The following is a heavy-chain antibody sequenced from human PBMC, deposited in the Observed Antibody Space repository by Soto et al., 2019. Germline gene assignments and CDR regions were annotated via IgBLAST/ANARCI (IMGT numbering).Heavy chain of an antibody. D-gene: IGHD2-2*01. CDR3: VRDQKYFRVNGNWFDS. CDR2: VSGNNGAS. J-gene: IGHJ5*01. Sequence: ASVKVSCKASGYTSADFGISWVRQAPGQGLEWMGWVSGNNGASNPAPKVQGRITMTLDTSTGVSYMALRSLRSDGTAIYYCVRDQKYFRVNGNWFDSWGQGTLVTVS. CDR1: GYTSADFG. V-gene: IGHV1-18*04.